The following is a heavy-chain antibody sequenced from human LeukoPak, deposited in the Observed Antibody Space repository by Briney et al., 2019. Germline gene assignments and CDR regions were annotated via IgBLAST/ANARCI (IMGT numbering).Heavy chain of an antibody. V-gene: IGHV3-21*01. CDR1: GFTFSSYS. D-gene: IGHD3-22*01. Sequence: GGSLRLSCAASGFTFSSYSMNWVRPAPGKGLEWVSYIRSSSSYIYYADSVKGRFTIPRDNAKNSLYLQMNSLRAEDTAVYYCARGDYDSSGYYFRRPLDYWGQGTLVTVSS. CDR2: IRSSSSYI. CDR3: ARGDYDSSGYYFRRPLDY. J-gene: IGHJ4*02.